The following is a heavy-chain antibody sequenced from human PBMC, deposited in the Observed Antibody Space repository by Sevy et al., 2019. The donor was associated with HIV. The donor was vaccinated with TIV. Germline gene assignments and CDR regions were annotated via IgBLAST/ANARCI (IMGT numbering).Heavy chain of an antibody. D-gene: IGHD3-22*01. CDR1: GYTLTKLS. V-gene: IGHV1-24*01. J-gene: IGHJ4*02. Sequence: ASVKVSCKVSGYTLTKLSMHWVRQTPGKGLEWMTTFDPEDGDPEDGKTIYAQKFLGRVTMTEDTSTDTAYMELSGLRSEETAVYYCATTKDYYDSSGYPFDSWGQGTLVTVSS. CDR2: FDPEDGDPEDGKT. CDR3: ATTKDYYDSSGYPFDS.